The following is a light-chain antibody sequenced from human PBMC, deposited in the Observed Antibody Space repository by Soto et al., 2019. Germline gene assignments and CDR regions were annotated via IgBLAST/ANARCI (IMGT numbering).Light chain of an antibody. Sequence: EIVLTQSPGPLSLSPGEIATLSCMASQSVSGNYLAWYQQKPRQSPRLLIYGSSDRATGIPDRFSGSGSGTDFTLTITRVEPDDFAVYYWQQYGSSPPYTFGQGTKLEIK. CDR3: QQYGSSPPYT. CDR1: QSVSGNY. CDR2: GSS. V-gene: IGKV3-20*01. J-gene: IGKJ2*01.